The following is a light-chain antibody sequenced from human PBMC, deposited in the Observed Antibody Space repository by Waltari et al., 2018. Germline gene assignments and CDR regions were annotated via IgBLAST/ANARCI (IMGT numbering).Light chain of an antibody. Sequence: DIQMTQSPSSLSASVEDRVTLTCRASQKISSYFNWYQQKPRTAPRLLIYDASRLQSGVPSRFSGSGSGTDFTLTISSLQPEDFGTYYCQQTYTTPRTFGQGTKVETK. CDR1: QKISSY. CDR2: DAS. CDR3: QQTYTTPRT. J-gene: IGKJ1*01. V-gene: IGKV1-39*01.